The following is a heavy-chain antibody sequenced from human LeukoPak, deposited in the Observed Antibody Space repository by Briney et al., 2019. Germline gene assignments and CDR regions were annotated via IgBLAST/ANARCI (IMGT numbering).Heavy chain of an antibody. CDR3: ARDIYGYYYYMDV. CDR1: EYTFTGYY. CDR2: INPNSGGT. D-gene: IGHD3-16*01. J-gene: IGHJ6*03. V-gene: IGHV1-2*02. Sequence: GASVKVSCKTSEYTFTGYYIHWVRQAPGQGLEWMGWINPNSGGTNYAQKFTGRVTMTSDTSISTAYMELSRLRSDDTAVYYCARDIYGYYYYMDVWGKGTTVTVSS.